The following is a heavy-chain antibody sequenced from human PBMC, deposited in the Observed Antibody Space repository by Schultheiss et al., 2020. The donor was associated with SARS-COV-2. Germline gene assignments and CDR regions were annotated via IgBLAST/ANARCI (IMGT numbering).Heavy chain of an antibody. CDR2: INHSGST. J-gene: IGHJ6*03. CDR3: ARGIVVVPAQFQNYYYMDV. V-gene: IGHV4-34*01. Sequence: SETLSLTCTVSGGSISSYYWSWIRQPPGKGLEWIGEINHSGSTNYNPSLKSRVTISVDTSKNQFSLKLSSVTAADTAVYYCARGIVVVPAQFQNYYYMDVWGKGTTVTVSS. CDR1: GGSISSYY. D-gene: IGHD2-2*01.